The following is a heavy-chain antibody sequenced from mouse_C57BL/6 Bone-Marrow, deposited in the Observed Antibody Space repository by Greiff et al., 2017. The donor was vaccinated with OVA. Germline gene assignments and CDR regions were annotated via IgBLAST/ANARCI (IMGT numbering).Heavy chain of an antibody. D-gene: IGHD2-3*01. CDR3: ARNDGYYFWFAY. CDR1: GYAFTNYL. J-gene: IGHJ3*01. Sequence: VQLQESGAELVRPGTSVKVSCKASGYAFTNYLIEWVKQRPGQGLEWIGVINPGSGGTNYNEKFKGKATLTADKSSSTAYMQLSSLTSEDSAVYFCARNDGYYFWFAYWGQGTLVTVSA. CDR2: INPGSGGT. V-gene: IGHV1-54*01.